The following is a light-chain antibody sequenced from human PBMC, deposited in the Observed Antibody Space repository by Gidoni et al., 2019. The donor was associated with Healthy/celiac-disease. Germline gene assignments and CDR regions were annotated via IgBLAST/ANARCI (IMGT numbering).Light chain of an antibody. CDR2: SNN. CDR1: RPHIGSTT. CDR3: AAWDDSLNGSVV. Sequence: QAVLTQPPSASGTPGQRVTISCSGSRPHIGSTTVNWYKQLPGTAPKLLIYSNNQPPSGVPDRFSGSKSGTSASLAIRGLQSEDEADYYCAAWDDSLNGSVVFGGGTKLTVL. J-gene: IGLJ2*01. V-gene: IGLV1-44*01.